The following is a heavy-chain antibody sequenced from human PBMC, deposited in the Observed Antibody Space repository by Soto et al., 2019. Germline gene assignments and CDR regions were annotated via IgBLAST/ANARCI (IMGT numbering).Heavy chain of an antibody. CDR1: GFTFSSYA. CDR3: ARGWEPITMTVVVITKAGHGDAFDI. D-gene: IGHD3-22*01. Sequence: QVQLVESGGGVVQPGRSLRLSCAASGFTFSSYAMHWVRQAPGKGLEWVAVISYDGSNKYYADSVKGRFTISRDNSKNTLYLQMNSLRAEDTAVYYCARGWEPITMTVVVITKAGHGDAFDIWGQGTMVTVSS. CDR2: ISYDGSNK. V-gene: IGHV3-30-3*01. J-gene: IGHJ3*02.